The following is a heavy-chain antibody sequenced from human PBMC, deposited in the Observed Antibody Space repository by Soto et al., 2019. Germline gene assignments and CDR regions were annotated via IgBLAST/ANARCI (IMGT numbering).Heavy chain of an antibody. J-gene: IGHJ5*02. CDR1: GGSITSGGYY. V-gene: IGHV4-31*03. CDR3: ARSVLP. Sequence: QVQLQESGPGLVKPSQTLSLTCTVSGGSITSGGYYWSWIRQHPGKGLGWIGYIYYSGFTYYNPSPXSXXTISVDTSKNQLSLKLSSVTAEDTAVYYCARSVLPWGQGTLVTVSS. CDR2: IYYSGFT.